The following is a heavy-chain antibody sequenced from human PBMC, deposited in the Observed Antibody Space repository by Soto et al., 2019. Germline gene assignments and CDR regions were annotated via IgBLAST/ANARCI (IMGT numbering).Heavy chain of an antibody. CDR1: GFTFSSYA. J-gene: IGHJ4*02. CDR2: ISGSGGST. V-gene: IGHV3-23*01. D-gene: IGHD3-3*01. Sequence: EVQLLESGGGLVQPGGSLRLSCAASGFTFSSYAVSWVRQAPGKGLEWVSSISGSGGSTDYAVSVKGRFTISRDNSKNTLYLQMNSLRAEDTAVYYCAKEDLERDYFDSWGQGTLVTVSS. CDR3: AKEDLERDYFDS.